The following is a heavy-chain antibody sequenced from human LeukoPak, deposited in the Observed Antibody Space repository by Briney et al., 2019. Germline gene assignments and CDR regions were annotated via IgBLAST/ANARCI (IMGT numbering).Heavy chain of an antibody. CDR2: INAGNGNT. CDR1: GYTFTSYA. CDR3: ARELGSGWYDWFDP. D-gene: IGHD6-19*01. J-gene: IGHJ5*02. Sequence: GASVKVSCKASGYTFTSYAMHWVRQAPGQRLEWMGWINAGNGNTKYSQEFQGRVTITRDTSASTAYMELSSLRSEDMAVYYCARELGSGWYDWFDPWGQGTLVTVSS. V-gene: IGHV1-3*03.